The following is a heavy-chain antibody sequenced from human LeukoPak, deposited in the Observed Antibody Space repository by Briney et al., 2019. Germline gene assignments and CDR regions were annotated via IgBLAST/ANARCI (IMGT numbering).Heavy chain of an antibody. CDR2: ISGDSKYI. V-gene: IGHV3-21*01. CDR1: GFTFSRYT. Sequence: TGGSLRLSCAGSGFTFSRYTFNWVRQAPGRGLEWVSAISGDSKYIYYTDSVKGRFTISRDNAKNSLYLQMNSLRAEDTAVYYCARARGTVAIDSWGQGTLVTVSS. J-gene: IGHJ4*02. D-gene: IGHD5-12*01. CDR3: ARARGTVAIDS.